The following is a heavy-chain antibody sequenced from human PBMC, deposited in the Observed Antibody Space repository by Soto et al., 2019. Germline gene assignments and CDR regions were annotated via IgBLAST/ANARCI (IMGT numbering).Heavy chain of an antibody. CDR3: ARFLFIMAARSAYWLLS. Sequence: GGSLRLSCAASGCTFSSYGMHWVRHAPGKRRGWVANVKQDGSQKYYVDSVKGRFTISRDNAKNSLYLEMNSLRAEDTAVYSCARFLFIMAARSAYWLLSSGQGTLSTLS. CDR1: GCTFSSYG. V-gene: IGHV3-7*03. D-gene: IGHD6-6*01. CDR2: VKQDGSQK. J-gene: IGHJ5*01.